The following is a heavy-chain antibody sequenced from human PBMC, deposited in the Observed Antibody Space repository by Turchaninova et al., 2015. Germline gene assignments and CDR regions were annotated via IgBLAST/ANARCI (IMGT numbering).Heavy chain of an antibody. J-gene: IGHJ6*03. CDR2: VSYDGRNK. Sequence: QVQLVESGGGVVQPGRSLRLSCAASGFTFSSYAMHWVRQAPGKGLVWVAVVSYDGRNKDYADSVKGRCTISIDNSKNTLYLQMNRRRAEDTAVYYCARRGYSVVTDYYYMDVWGKGTTVTVSS. D-gene: IGHD5-18*01. CDR1: GFTFSSYA. CDR3: ARRGYSVVTDYYYMDV. V-gene: IGHV3-30*04.